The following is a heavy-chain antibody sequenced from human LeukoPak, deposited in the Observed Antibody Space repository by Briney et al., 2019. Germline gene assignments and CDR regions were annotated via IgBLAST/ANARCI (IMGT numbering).Heavy chain of an antibody. J-gene: IGHJ4*02. CDR1: GFTFSSYA. Sequence: GGSLRLSCAASGFTFSSYAMHWVRQAPGKGLEWVAVISYDGSNKYYADSVKGRFTISRDNSKNTLYLQMNSLRAEDTAVYYCASCLHPIMVRGVISDYWGQGTLVTVSS. CDR3: ASCLHPIMVRGVISDY. CDR2: ISYDGSNK. V-gene: IGHV3-30*04. D-gene: IGHD3-10*01.